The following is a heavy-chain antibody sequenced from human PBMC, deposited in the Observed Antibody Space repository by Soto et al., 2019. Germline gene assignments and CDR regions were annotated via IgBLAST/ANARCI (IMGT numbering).Heavy chain of an antibody. CDR2: ISYDGNNK. J-gene: IGHJ4*02. CDR1: GFTFSSYG. D-gene: IGHD4-17*01. V-gene: IGHV3-30*18. CDR3: AKEHLETTVTTPSY. Sequence: QVQLVESGGGVVQPGRSLRLSCAASGFTFSSYGMHWVRQAPGKGLEWVAVISYDGNNKYYADSVKGRFTISRDNFKNTLDRQMDSRRAEDTAMYYCAKEHLETTVTTPSYWGQGTLVTVSS.